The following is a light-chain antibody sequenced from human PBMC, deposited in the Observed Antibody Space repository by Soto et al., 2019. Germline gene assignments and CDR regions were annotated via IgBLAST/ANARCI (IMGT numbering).Light chain of an antibody. V-gene: IGKV1-39*01. J-gene: IGKJ2*01. CDR1: QTISTY. Sequence: DIQMTQSPSSLSASVGDRVTITCRASQTISTYLNWYQQKPGKAPRLLIYDASSLLSGVPSRFSGSGSGTDFTLTIASLQPEDFSTYYRQQSDRTPYTFGQGTKVEI. CDR3: QQSDRTPYT. CDR2: DAS.